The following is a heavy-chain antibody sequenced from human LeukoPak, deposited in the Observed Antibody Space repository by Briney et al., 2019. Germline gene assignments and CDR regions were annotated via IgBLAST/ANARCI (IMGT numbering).Heavy chain of an antibody. J-gene: IGHJ4*02. CDR3: ARLGYYDSSGTLGAIYYFDY. Sequence: PSETLSLTCTVSGGSISSSSYYWGWIRQPPGKGLEWIGSIYYSGGTYYNPSLKSRVTISVDTSKNQFSLKLSSVTAADTAVYYCARLGYYDSSGTLGAIYYFDYWGQGTLVTVSS. CDR2: IYYSGGT. D-gene: IGHD3-22*01. V-gene: IGHV4-39*01. CDR1: GGSISSSSYY.